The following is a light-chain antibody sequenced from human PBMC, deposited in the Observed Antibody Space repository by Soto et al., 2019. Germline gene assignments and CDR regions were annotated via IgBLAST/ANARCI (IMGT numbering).Light chain of an antibody. Sequence: QSVLTQAPAASGSPGQSVTISCTGTSSDVGGYNYVSWYQQHPGKAPKLIIYEVSQRPSGVPDRFSGSKSGNTASLTVSGLQAEDEADYYCSSYAGSNYVFGTGTKVTVL. V-gene: IGLV2-8*01. J-gene: IGLJ1*01. CDR3: SSYAGSNYV. CDR2: EVS. CDR1: SSDVGGYNY.